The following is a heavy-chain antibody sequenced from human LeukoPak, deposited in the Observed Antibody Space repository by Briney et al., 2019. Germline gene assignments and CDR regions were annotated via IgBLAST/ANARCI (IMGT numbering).Heavy chain of an antibody. Sequence: GGSLSFSGPASELTFNTYAMSGFRQAPGKGLDWASTITGSGGSTDYADSVKGRFTISRDNSKNTLYLQMNSLRAEDTAVYYCAKLYGGSYTYFDYWGQGTLVTVSS. V-gene: IGHV3-23*01. CDR1: ELTFNTYA. CDR3: AKLYGGSYTYFDY. CDR2: ITGSGGST. J-gene: IGHJ4*02. D-gene: IGHD1-26*01.